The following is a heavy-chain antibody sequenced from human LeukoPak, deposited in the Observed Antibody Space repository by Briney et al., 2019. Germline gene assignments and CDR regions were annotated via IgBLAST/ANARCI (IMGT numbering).Heavy chain of an antibody. D-gene: IGHD5-24*01. CDR3: ARHERWLQSLPFDY. J-gene: IGHJ4*02. Sequence: PSETLSLTCTVSGGSISSGGYYWSWIRQHPGKGLEWIGYIYYSGSTYYNPSLKSRVTISVDTSKNQFSLKLSSVTAADTAVYYCARHERWLQSLPFDYWGQGTLVTVSS. CDR1: GGSISSGGYY. V-gene: IGHV4-31*03. CDR2: IYYSGST.